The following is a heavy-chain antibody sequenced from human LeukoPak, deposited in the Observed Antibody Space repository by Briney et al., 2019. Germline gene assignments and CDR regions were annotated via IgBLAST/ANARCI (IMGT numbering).Heavy chain of an antibody. Sequence: GGSLRLSCAASGFTFSSYEMNWVRQAPGKGLEWVSYISSSGSTIYYVDSVKGRFTISRDNAKNSLYLQMNSLRAEDTAVYYCARARDAFDIWGQGTMVTVSS. V-gene: IGHV3-48*03. CDR2: ISSSGSTI. J-gene: IGHJ3*02. CDR1: GFTFSSYE. CDR3: ARARDAFDI.